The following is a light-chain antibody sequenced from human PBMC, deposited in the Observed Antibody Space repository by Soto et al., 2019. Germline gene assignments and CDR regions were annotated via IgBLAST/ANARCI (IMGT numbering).Light chain of an antibody. J-gene: IGKJ4*01. CDR1: QSVSFW. CDR3: QQYHNLLT. Sequence: DIQMTQSPSTLSASVGDRVTITCRASQSVSFWLAWYKQKPGKAPKLLIYDTFNLESGVPSRFSGSGSGTEFTLTISSLQPDDFATYFCQQYHNLLTFGGGTRVQIK. V-gene: IGKV1-5*01. CDR2: DTF.